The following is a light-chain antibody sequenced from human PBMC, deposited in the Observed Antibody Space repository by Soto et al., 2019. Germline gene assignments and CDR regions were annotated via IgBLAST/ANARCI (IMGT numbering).Light chain of an antibody. V-gene: IGLV2-23*01. CDR1: SSDVGSYNL. Sequence: QSALTQPASVSGSPGQSITISCTGTSSDVGSYNLVSWYQQHPAKAPKLMIYEGSKRPSGVSNRFSGSKSGNTASLTISGLQADDEADYYCCSYAGSDVVFGGGTKVTVL. J-gene: IGLJ2*01. CDR3: CSYAGSDVV. CDR2: EGS.